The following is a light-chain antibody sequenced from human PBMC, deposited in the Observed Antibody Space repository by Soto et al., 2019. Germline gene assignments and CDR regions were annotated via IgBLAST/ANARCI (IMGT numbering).Light chain of an antibody. CDR3: CSYAGSYTFV. Sequence: QSVLTQPRSVSGSPGQSVTISCTGTSSDVGGYNYISWDQHHPGKAPTVMIYDVSTRPSGVPDRFSGSKSGTTASLTISGLQAEDEADYYCCSYAGSYTFVFGVGTKVTVL. J-gene: IGLJ1*01. V-gene: IGLV2-11*01. CDR1: SSDVGGYNY. CDR2: DVS.